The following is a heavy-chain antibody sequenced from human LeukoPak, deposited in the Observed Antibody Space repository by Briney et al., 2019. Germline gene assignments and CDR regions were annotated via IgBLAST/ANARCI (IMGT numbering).Heavy chain of an antibody. J-gene: IGHJ4*02. CDR1: GYSFTNYW. D-gene: IGHD4-17*01. CDR2: IHSADSNT. V-gene: IGHV5-51*01. CDR3: AGARHGDYRWDY. Sequence: GESLKISCKDSGYSFTNYWIGWVRQLPGKGLEWMGIIHSADSNTKYSPSFQGQVTISADKSISTAYLQWSGLKASDTAMYYCAGARHGDYRWDYWGQGSLVTVSS.